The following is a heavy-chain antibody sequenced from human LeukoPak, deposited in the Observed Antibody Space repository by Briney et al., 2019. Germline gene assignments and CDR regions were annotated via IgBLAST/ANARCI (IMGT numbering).Heavy chain of an antibody. J-gene: IGHJ4*02. CDR2: IWFDGSNK. CDR3: ASAAGPFDN. D-gene: IGHD6-13*01. V-gene: IGHV3-33*01. CDR1: GFTFSSYG. Sequence: GGSLRLSCVASGFTFSSYGMHWVRQAPGKGPEWVAVIWFDGSNKYYADSVKGRFTISRDNSKNTLYLEMNSLRAEDTALYYCASAAGPFDNWGQGTLVTVSS.